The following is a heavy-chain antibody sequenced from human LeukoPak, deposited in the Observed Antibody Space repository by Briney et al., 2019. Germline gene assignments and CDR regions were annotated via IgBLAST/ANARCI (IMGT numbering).Heavy chain of an antibody. CDR1: GFPFSDYS. D-gene: IGHD2-21*01. V-gene: IGHV3-48*04. CDR2: IHGNGGPI. CDR3: VREDSFDALDF. Sequence: GGSLRLSCTASGFPFSDYSMNWVRQAPGKGPEWISYIHGNGGPIYYAASVKGRFTVSRDNSENSLYLQMNSLRAEDTAVYYCVREDSFDALDFWGQGTLVTVSS. J-gene: IGHJ3*01.